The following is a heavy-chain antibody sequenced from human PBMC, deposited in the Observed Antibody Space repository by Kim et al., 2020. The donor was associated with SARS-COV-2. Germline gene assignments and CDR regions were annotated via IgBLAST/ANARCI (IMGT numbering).Heavy chain of an antibody. CDR3: ARDSGYYDSSGYWWRGNYYDYGMDV. Sequence: GGSLRLSCAASGFTFSSYAMHWVRQAPGKGLEWVAVISYDGSNKYYADSVKGRFTISRDNSKNTLYLQMNSLRAEDTAVYYCARDSGYYDSSGYWWRGNYYDYGMDVWGQGTTVTVSS. D-gene: IGHD3-22*01. CDR2: ISYDGSNK. J-gene: IGHJ6*02. V-gene: IGHV3-30*04. CDR1: GFTFSSYA.